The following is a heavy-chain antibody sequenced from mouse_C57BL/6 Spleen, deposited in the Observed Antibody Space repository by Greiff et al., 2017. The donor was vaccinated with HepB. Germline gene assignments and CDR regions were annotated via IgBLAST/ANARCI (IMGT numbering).Heavy chain of an antibody. D-gene: IGHD3-2*02. Sequence: QVQLQQPGAELVMPGASVKLSCKASGYTFTSYWMHWVKQRPGQGLEWIGEIDPSDSYTNYNQKFKGKSTLTVDKSASTAYMQLSSLTSEDSAVYYCARRGTGQLRLQAMDYWGQGTSVTVSS. J-gene: IGHJ4*01. CDR2: IDPSDSYT. CDR1: GYTFTSYW. V-gene: IGHV1-69*01. CDR3: ARRGTGQLRLQAMDY.